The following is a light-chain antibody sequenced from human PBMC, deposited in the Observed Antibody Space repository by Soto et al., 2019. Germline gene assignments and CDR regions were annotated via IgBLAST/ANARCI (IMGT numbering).Light chain of an antibody. CDR3: QQYNSYQLT. Sequence: DIQMTQSPSTLSASVGDRVTITCRASPSISSWLAWYQQKPGKAPKLLIYDASRLESGVQSRFSGSGSGTECTRTISRLQPDDFATYYCQQYNSYQLTFGQGTKVEIK. CDR2: DAS. CDR1: PSISSW. J-gene: IGKJ1*01. V-gene: IGKV1-5*01.